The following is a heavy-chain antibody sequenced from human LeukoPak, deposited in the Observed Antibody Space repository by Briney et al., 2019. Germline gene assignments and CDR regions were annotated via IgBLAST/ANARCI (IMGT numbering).Heavy chain of an antibody. CDR2: IIPILGIA. D-gene: IGHD7-27*01. CDR1: GGTFSSYA. J-gene: IGHJ4*02. Sequence: SVKVSCKASGGTFSSYAISWVRQAPGQGLEWMGRIIPILGIANYAQKFQGRVTVTADKSTSTAYMELSSLRSEDTAVYYCARGLGYYFDYWGQGTLVTVSS. CDR3: ARGLGYYFDY. V-gene: IGHV1-69*04.